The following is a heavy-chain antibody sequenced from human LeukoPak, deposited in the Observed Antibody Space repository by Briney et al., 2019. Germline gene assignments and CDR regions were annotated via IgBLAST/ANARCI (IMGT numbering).Heavy chain of an antibody. CDR2: ISSSSSYI. D-gene: IGHD2-21*02. Sequence: PGGSLRLSCAASGFTFSSYSMNWVRQAPGKGLEWVSSISSSSSYIYYADSVRGRFTISRDNAKNSLYLQMNSLRAEDTAVYYCARGDSVVTARFDHWGQGTLVTVSS. J-gene: IGHJ4*02. V-gene: IGHV3-21*01. CDR1: GFTFSSYS. CDR3: ARGDSVVTARFDH.